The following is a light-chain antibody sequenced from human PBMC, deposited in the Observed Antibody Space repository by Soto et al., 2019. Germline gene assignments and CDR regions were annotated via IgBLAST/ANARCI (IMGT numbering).Light chain of an antibody. CDR1: RGISNY. CDR3: QKYKSAPLT. CDR2: AAS. J-gene: IGKJ4*01. Sequence: DIQMTQSPSSLSASVGDRVTVTCRASRGISNYLAWYQQKPGKVPKLLIYAASTLQSGVPSRFSGSGSGTDFTLTISSLQPEDVATYYCQKYKSAPLTFGGGTKVDIK. V-gene: IGKV1-27*01.